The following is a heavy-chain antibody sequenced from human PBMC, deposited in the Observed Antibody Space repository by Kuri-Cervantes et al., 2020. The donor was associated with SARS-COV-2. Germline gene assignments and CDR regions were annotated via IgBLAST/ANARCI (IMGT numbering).Heavy chain of an antibody. CDR1: RYTFTYYY. D-gene: IGHD5/OR15-5a*01. J-gene: IGHJ4*02. CDR2: IIPIFGTA. CDR3: ARVSTDVAY. Sequence: SVKVSCKASRYTFTYYYIHWVRQAPGQGLEWMGRIIPIFGTANYAQKFQGRVTITADESTSTAYMELSSLRSEDTAVYYCARVSTDVAYWGQGTLVTVSS. V-gene: IGHV1-69*13.